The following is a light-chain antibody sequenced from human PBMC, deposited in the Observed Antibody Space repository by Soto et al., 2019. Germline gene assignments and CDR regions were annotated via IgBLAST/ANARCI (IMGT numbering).Light chain of an antibody. V-gene: IGKV3-15*01. CDR3: QQHNDWPSLT. CDR1: QSVSSS. Sequence: EIVMTQSPATLSASPGERDTLSCRASQSVSSSLAWYQQKPGQAPSLLIYGASTRSPGIPARFSGSGSGTEFTIPISSLQSADYAVSYCQQHNDWPSLTFGQGTRLEIK. J-gene: IGKJ5*01. CDR2: GAS.